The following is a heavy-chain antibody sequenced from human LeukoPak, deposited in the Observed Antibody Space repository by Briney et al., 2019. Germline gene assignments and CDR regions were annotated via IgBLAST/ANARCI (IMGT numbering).Heavy chain of an antibody. Sequence: GGSLRLSCAASGFTFTTYAMCWVRQAPGKGLEWVSCIGNSGGDTVYADSVRGRFTVSRDTSRNTLFLEMNSLRAEDTAIYYCAKRGGESSGWGPFDYWGQGTLVTVSS. D-gene: IGHD6-19*01. CDR2: IGNSGGDT. V-gene: IGHV3-23*01. J-gene: IGHJ4*02. CDR1: GFTFTTYA. CDR3: AKRGGESSGWGPFDY.